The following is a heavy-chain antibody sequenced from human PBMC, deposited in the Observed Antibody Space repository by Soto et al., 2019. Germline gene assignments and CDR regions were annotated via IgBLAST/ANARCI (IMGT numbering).Heavy chain of an antibody. J-gene: IGHJ6*02. Sequence: EVQLVESGGGLVQPGGSLRLSCAASGFTVSSNYMSWVRQAPGKGLEWVSVIYSGGSTYYADSVKGRFTISRDNSKNTLYLHMNSLRAEDTAVYYCATRYYGDYVRNSGYYGMDVWGQGTTVTVSS. CDR3: ATRYYGDYVRNSGYYGMDV. V-gene: IGHV3-66*01. D-gene: IGHD4-17*01. CDR1: GFTVSSNY. CDR2: IYSGGST.